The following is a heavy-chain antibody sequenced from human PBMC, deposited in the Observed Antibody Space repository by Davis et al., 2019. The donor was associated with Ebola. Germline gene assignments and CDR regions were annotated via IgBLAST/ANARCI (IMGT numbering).Heavy chain of an antibody. D-gene: IGHD3-16*01. CDR3: ARLPWGTVAGLDS. J-gene: IGHJ4*02. Sequence: GESLKISCKGSGYTFTRFWIGWVRQMPGKGLEWIGILYPGASNTKYSPSFRGQVTVSADKSISTAYLQWSSLKASDTALYYCARLPWGTVAGLDSWGQGTLVTVSS. CDR2: LYPGASNT. CDR1: GYTFTRFW. V-gene: IGHV5-51*01.